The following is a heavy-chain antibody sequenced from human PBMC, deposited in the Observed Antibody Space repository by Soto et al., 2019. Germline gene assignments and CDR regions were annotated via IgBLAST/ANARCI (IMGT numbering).Heavy chain of an antibody. CDR2: IVPSLDTT. D-gene: IGHD3-16*02. J-gene: IGHJ6*02. CDR1: GGTFSSSG. CDR3: ARWPQPRYTADPYAVDV. Sequence: QVHLVQSGTEVKKPGSSVKVSCKASGGTFSSSGFSWVRQAPGQGLEWMGMIVPSLDTTNYAQKCQARVTITADEVTSTAYMELRSLRSEDTAVYYCARWPQPRYTADPYAVDVWCQGTRVSVSS. V-gene: IGHV1-69*11.